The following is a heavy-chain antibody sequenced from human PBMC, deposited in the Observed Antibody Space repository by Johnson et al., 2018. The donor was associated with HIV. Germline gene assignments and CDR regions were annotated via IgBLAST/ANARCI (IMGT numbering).Heavy chain of an antibody. CDR3: ARGGPYDSGIIDAFDI. J-gene: IGHJ3*02. V-gene: IGHV3-30-3*01. D-gene: IGHD3-10*01. CDR2: TSYDGINK. CDR1: GLTFSDFA. Sequence: QVQLVESGGGVVQPGKSLRLSCAASGLTFSDFAMHWVRQAPGKGLEWVAVTSYDGINKYYATSVKGRFTISRDNSKNTLYLQMNSLRAEDTAVYCCARGGPYDSGIIDAFDIWGQGTMVTVSS.